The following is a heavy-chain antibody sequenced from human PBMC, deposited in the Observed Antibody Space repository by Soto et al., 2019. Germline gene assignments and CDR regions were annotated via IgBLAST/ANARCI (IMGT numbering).Heavy chain of an antibody. CDR1: RFTLTTYA. Sequence: GGSLRLSCAASRFTLTTYAMSWVRQAPGKGLEWVSSISGSGGTAYNVDSVKGRFTISRDNSKNSLYLQMNSLRDEDTAVYYCARVIMDVWGQGTTVTVSS. J-gene: IGHJ6*02. V-gene: IGHV3-23*01. CDR2: ISGSGGTA. CDR3: ARVIMDV.